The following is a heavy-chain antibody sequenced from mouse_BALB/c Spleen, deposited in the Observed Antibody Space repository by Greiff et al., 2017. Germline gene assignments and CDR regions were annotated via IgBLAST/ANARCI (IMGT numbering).Heavy chain of an antibody. J-gene: IGHJ4*01. V-gene: IGHV5-6-5*01. Sequence: EVHLVESGGGLVKPGGSLKLSCAASGFTFSSYAMSWVRQTPEKRLEWVASISSGGSTYYPDSVKGRFTISRDNARNILYLQMSSLRSEDTAMYYCARPSPMDYWGQGTSVTVSS. CDR1: GFTFSSYA. CDR3: ARPSPMDY. CDR2: ISSGGST.